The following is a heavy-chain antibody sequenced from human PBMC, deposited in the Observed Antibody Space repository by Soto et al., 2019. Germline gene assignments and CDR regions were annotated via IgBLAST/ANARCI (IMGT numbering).Heavy chain of an antibody. V-gene: IGHV4-59*01. J-gene: IGHJ5*02. CDR1: GDSITTYY. CDR3: ARVPSGFDPNWFDP. D-gene: IGHD5-12*01. Sequence: QVQLQESGPGLVKPSETLSLTCTVSGDSITTYYWSWIRQPPGKGLEWIGFIHYTGSTNYNPSLKRRVTISIDTSKTHFSLKLNSVTAADTAMYYCARVPSGFDPNWFDPWGQGTLVTVSS. CDR2: IHYTGST.